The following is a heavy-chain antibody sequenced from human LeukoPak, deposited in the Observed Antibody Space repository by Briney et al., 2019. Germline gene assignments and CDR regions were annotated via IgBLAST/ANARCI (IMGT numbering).Heavy chain of an antibody. D-gene: IGHD4-11*01. Sequence: PGGSLRLSCVASGFTFSDYAMNWVRRAPGKGLEWVSTFKTNSGQVYYAESVRGRFTISRDNSKNTVYLQMSSLRAEDTALYYCARSVPDYTRFDYWGQGALVTVST. J-gene: IGHJ4*02. CDR3: ARSVPDYTRFDY. CDR1: GFTFSDYA. CDR2: FKTNSGQV. V-gene: IGHV3-23*01.